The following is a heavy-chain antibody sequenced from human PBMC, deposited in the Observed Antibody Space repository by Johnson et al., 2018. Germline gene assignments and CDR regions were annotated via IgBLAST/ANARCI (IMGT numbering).Heavy chain of an antibody. CDR2: IDYSGST. CDR1: GGSISSYY. V-gene: IGHV4-59*12. D-gene: IGHD1-26*01. Sequence: QVQLQESGPGLVKPSETLSLTCTVSGGSISSYYWSWIRQPPGKGLEWIGYIDYSGSTNYNPSLKSRVTISADKSISTAYLQWGGLKASATAMYYCARRNLEVGATVCDSFDIWGHGTMVTVSS. J-gene: IGHJ3*02. CDR3: ARRNLEVGATVCDSFDI.